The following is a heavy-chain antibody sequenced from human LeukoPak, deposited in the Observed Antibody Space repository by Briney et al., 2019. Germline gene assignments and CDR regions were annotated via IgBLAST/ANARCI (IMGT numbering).Heavy chain of an antibody. CDR3: ARRYSSSWFNWFDP. CDR2: IYYSGST. J-gene: IGHJ5*02. Sequence: SETLSLTCTVSGGSISSSSYYWGWIRQPPGKGLEWIGSIYYSGSTYYNPSPKSRVTISVDTSKNQFSLKLSSVTAADTAVYYCARRYSSSWFNWFDPWGQGTLVTVSS. CDR1: GGSISSSSYY. V-gene: IGHV4-39*01. D-gene: IGHD6-13*01.